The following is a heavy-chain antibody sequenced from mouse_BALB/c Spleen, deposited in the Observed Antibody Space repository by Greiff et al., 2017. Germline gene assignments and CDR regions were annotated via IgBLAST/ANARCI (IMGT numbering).Heavy chain of an antibody. CDR3: ARDRGFAY. Sequence: EVHLVESGGGLVKPGGSLKLSCAASGFTFSSYAMSWVRQTPEKRLEWVASISSGGSTYYPDSVKGRFTISRDNARNILYLQMSSLRSEDTAMYYCARDRGFAYWGQGTLVTVSA. V-gene: IGHV5-6-5*01. J-gene: IGHJ3*01. CDR2: ISSGGST. D-gene: IGHD2-14*01. CDR1: GFTFSSYA.